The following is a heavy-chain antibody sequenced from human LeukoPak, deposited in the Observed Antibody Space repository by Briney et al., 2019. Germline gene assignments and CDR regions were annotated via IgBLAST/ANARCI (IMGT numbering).Heavy chain of an antibody. CDR2: INPGGDNT. V-gene: IGHV1-46*01. CDR3: ARIRDGYNDAYDI. D-gene: IGHD5-24*01. Sequence: ASVKVSCKASGYTLTGYYIHWVRQAPGQGLEWMGLINPGGDNTNYAQNFQGRVTMTRDTSASTVYMELSSLRSEDTAIYYCARIRDGYNDAYDIWGQGTVVTVPS. J-gene: IGHJ3*02. CDR1: GYTLTGYY.